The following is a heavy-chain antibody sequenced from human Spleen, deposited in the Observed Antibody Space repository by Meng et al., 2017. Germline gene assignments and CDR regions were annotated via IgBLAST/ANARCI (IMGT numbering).Heavy chain of an antibody. CDR2: IKGKTDGGTT. V-gene: IGHV3-15*01. D-gene: IGHD1-26*01. J-gene: IGHJ4*02. CDR1: GFTFSTSW. CDR3: VGGSPFES. Sequence: VQLVESGGGLVQPGGSLRLSCVDSGFTFSTSWMHWVRQAPGKGLEWVGRIKGKTDGGTTDYAASVKGRFTISRDDSKDTVYLQMDSLQIEDTAVYYCVGGSPFESWGQGTLVTVSS.